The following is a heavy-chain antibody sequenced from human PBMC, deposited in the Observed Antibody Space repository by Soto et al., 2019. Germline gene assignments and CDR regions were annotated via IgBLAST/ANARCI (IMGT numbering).Heavy chain of an antibody. CDR2: IYPSGAT. V-gene: IGHV4-31*03. D-gene: IGHD1-7*01. CDR1: GGSIRIGGYY. Sequence: SETLSLTCTVSGGSIRIGGYYWSWVRQHPEKGLEWIGYIYPSGATSYNPSLKSRIAMSLDTSKNQFSLRLTSLTASDTAIYYCARAVNWNYDYWGQGTLVTVSS. J-gene: IGHJ4*02. CDR3: ARAVNWNYDY.